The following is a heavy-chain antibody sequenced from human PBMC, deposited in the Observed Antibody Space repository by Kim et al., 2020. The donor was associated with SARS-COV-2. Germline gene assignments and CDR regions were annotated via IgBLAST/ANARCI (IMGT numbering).Heavy chain of an antibody. V-gene: IGHV1-46*01. CDR1: GYTFTSYY. Sequence: ASVKVSCKASGYTFTSYYMHWVRQAPGQGLEWMGIINPSGGSTSYAQKFQGRVTINRDTSTSTVYVELSSLRSEDTAVYYCARDPTLTISDPWDYYCYMDLWGKGNGDTVSS. CDR3: ARDPTLTISDPWDYYCYMDL. D-gene: IGHD3-3*01. J-gene: IGHJ6*03. CDR2: INPSGGST.